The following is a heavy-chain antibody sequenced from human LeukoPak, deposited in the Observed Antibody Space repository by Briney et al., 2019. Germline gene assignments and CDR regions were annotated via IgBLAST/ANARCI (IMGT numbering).Heavy chain of an antibody. V-gene: IGHV4-34*01. J-gene: IGHJ4*02. D-gene: IGHD3-16*01. CDR2: INHSGST. Sequence: MPSETLSLTCAVYGGSFSGYYWSWIRQPPGKGLEWIGEINHSGSTNYNPSLKSRVTISVDTSKNQFSLKLSSVTAADTAVYYCARGSRDGYEFVFGGWSDWGQGTLVTVSS. CDR3: ARGSRDGYEFVFGGWSD. CDR1: GGSFSGYY.